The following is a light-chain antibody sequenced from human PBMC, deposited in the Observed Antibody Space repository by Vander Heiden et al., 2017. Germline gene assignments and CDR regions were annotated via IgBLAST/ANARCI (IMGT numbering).Light chain of an antibody. Sequence: LVLTQSPATLSVSLGERATLSCRASRSVRNNVAWYQQKPGQAPSLLIYRSSTRASGVPARFSVGGSETEFTLTISSLQSEDFAIYYCQQYNDWPGTFGQGTKLEI. V-gene: IGKV3-15*01. CDR3: QQYNDWPGT. J-gene: IGKJ1*01. CDR1: RSVRNN. CDR2: RSS.